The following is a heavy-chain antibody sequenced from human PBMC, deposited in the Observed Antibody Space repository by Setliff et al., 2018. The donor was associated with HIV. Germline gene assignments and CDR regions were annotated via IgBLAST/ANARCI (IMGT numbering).Heavy chain of an antibody. V-gene: IGHV4-31*03. Sequence: SETLSLTCTVSGASISSGGYYWNWIRQLPGKGLEWIGYILDSGSTCYNPSLKGRLSMSIDTSANQFSVELTSVTAADTALYFCARVPNWGSAPFAYDVWGLGTMVTVSS. D-gene: IGHD7-27*01. CDR2: ILDSGST. J-gene: IGHJ3*01. CDR3: ARVPNWGSAPFAYDV. CDR1: GASISSGGYY.